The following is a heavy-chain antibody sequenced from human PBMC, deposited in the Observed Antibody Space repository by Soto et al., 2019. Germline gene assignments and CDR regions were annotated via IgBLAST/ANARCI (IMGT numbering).Heavy chain of an antibody. CDR3: ARRWFQPLLYFDY. J-gene: IGHJ4*02. V-gene: IGHV4-34*01. CDR1: GGSFSGYY. Sequence: SQTLSLTCAVYGGSFSGYYWSWIRQPPGKGLEWIGEINHSGSTNYNPSLKSRVTISVDTSKNKFSLKLSSVTAADTAVYYCARRWFQPLLYFDYWGQGTLVTVSS. D-gene: IGHD2-21*02. CDR2: INHSGST.